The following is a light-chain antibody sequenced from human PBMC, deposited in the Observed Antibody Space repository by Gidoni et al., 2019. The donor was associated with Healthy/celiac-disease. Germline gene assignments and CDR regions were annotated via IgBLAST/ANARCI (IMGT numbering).Light chain of an antibody. J-gene: IGLJ2*01. CDR3: QSADSSGTYYVV. Sequence: SYALQQPPSVSVSPGQAARTTCSGDALPKQYAYWYQQKPGKAPVLVIYKASYRPSGMPGRFSCSSSGTTVTLTISGGQAEDEADYYCQSADSSGTYYVVFGGGTKLTVL. CDR2: KAS. V-gene: IGLV3-25*02. CDR1: ALPKQY.